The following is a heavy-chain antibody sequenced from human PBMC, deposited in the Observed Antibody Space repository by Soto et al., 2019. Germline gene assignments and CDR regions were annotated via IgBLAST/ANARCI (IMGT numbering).Heavy chain of an antibody. CDR1: GFTFSSYA. V-gene: IGHV3-23*01. CDR2: ISGSGGST. Sequence: HPGGSLRLSCAASGFTFSSYAMSWVRQAPGKGLEWVSAISGSGGSTYYADSVKGRFTISRDNSKNTLYLQMNSLRAEDTAVYYCAKASASIVVVPAAIYYGMDVWGQGTTVTVSS. CDR3: AKASASIVVVPAAIYYGMDV. D-gene: IGHD2-2*01. J-gene: IGHJ6*02.